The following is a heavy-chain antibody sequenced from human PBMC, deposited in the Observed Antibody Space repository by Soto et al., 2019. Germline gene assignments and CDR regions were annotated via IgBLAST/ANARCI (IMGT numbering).Heavy chain of an antibody. V-gene: IGHV3-9*01. J-gene: IGHJ6*02. CDR2: ISWNSGRI. CDR3: TKARLWGGDGYNSYYYNAMDV. CDR1: GFTFDDYA. Sequence: EMQLVESGGGLVQPGMYLRLSCAASGFTFDDYAMYWVRQVPGKGLEWVSGISWNSGRIGYADSVKGRFTISRDNAKNSLYLQMNSLRPEDTALYYCTKARLWGGDGYNSYYYNAMDVWGQGTTVTVSS. D-gene: IGHD3-16*01.